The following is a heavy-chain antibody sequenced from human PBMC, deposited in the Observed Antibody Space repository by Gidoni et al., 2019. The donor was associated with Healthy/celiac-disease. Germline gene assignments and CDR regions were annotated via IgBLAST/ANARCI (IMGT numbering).Heavy chain of an antibody. J-gene: IGHJ4*02. CDR3: ATGGVVGATAFDY. D-gene: IGHD1-26*01. V-gene: IGHV3-30*03. Sequence: QVQLVESGGGVVQPGRSLRHSCAASGFTFSSYGMHWVRQAPGKGLEWVAVISYDGSNKYYADSVKGRFTISRDNSKNTLYLQMNSLRAEDTAVYYCATGGVVGATAFDYWGQGTLVTVSS. CDR2: ISYDGSNK. CDR1: GFTFSSYG.